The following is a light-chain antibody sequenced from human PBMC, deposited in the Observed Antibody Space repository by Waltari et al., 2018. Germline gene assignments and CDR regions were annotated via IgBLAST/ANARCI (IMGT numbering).Light chain of an antibody. Sequence: QSVLTQPPSASGTPGQRVTISCSGSSPNLGRTYVYWYQQLPGTAPKLLIYRNNQRPSGVPDRFSGSKSGTSASLAISGLRSEDEADYYCAAWDDSLSVVFGGGTKLTVL. J-gene: IGLJ2*01. CDR2: RNN. CDR1: SPNLGRTY. CDR3: AAWDDSLSVV. V-gene: IGLV1-47*01.